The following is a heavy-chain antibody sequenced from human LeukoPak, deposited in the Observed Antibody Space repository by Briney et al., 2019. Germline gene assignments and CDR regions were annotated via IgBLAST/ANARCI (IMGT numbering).Heavy chain of an antibody. CDR1: GFTFSSYG. J-gene: IGHJ6*04. CDR2: ISYDGSNK. Sequence: GGSLRLSCAASGFTFSSYGMHWVRQAPGKGLEWVAVISYDGSNKYYADSVKGRFTVSRDESKNTLDLQMNSLRGEDTAAYYCAKGFRKARGWYGCMDVWGKGTTVTVTS. D-gene: IGHD6-19*01. CDR3: AKGFRKARGWYGCMDV. V-gene: IGHV3-30*18.